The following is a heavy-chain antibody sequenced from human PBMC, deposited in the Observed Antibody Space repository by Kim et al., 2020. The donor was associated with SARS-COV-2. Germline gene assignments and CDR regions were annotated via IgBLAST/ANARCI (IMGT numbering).Heavy chain of an antibody. J-gene: IGHJ5*02. CDR1: GGSFSGYY. D-gene: IGHD2-15*01. Sequence: SETLSLTCAVYGGSFSGYYWSWIRQPPGKGLEWIGEINHSGSTNYNPSLKSRVTISVDTSKNQFSLKLSSVTAADTAVYYCARGAHVYCSGGSCSRVTNWFDPWGQGTLVTVSS. CDR2: INHSGST. V-gene: IGHV4-34*01. CDR3: ARGAHVYCSGGSCSRVTNWFDP.